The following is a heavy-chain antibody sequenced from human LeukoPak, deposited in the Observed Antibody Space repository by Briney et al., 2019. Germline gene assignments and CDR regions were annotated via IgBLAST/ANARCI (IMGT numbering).Heavy chain of an antibody. V-gene: IGHV4-39*01. CDR3: ARLQYYYDSNGYYSLYYFDY. J-gene: IGHJ4*02. CDR1: GDSISGSSYY. Sequence: PSETLSLTCTVSGDSISGSSYYWGWIRQPPGKGLEWIGNIYYSGSTYYNPSLRSRLTISLDTSKNQFSLTLSSVTAADTAVYYCARLQYYYDSNGYYSLYYFDYWGQGTVVTVSS. CDR2: IYYSGST. D-gene: IGHD3-22*01.